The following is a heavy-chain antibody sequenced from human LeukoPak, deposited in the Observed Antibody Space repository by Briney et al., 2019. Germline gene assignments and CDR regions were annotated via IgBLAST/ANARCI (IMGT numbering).Heavy chain of an antibody. V-gene: IGHV3-9*01. CDR1: GFTFDDYA. CDR3: AKDYGSGSYYNWLFDY. Sequence: GGSLRLSCAASGFTFDDYAMHWVRQAPGKGLEWVSGISWNSGSIGYADSVKGRFTISRGNAKNSLYLQMNSLRAEDTALYYCAKDYGSGSYYNWLFDYWGQGILVTVSS. J-gene: IGHJ4*02. D-gene: IGHD3-10*01. CDR2: ISWNSGSI.